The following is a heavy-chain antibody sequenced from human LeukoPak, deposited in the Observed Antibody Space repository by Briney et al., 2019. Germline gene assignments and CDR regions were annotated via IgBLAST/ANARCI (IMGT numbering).Heavy chain of an antibody. D-gene: IGHD1-7*01. J-gene: IGHJ5*02. V-gene: IGHV3-23*01. Sequence: PGGSLRLSCSASGFTFNTYAMSWVRQAPGRAMEWVSAITASGGPTYYADSVKGRFTISRDNAKNSLYLQMNGLRADDTATYYCARGATDTTRWFDPWGQGTLVTVSS. CDR2: ITASGGPT. CDR3: ARGATDTTRWFDP. CDR1: GFTFNTYA.